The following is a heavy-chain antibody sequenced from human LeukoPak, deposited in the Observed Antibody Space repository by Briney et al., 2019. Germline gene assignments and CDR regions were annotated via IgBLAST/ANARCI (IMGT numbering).Heavy chain of an antibody. D-gene: IGHD3-9*01. J-gene: IGHJ3*02. CDR1: GFTFSSYW. CDR2: INSDGSST. Sequence: GGSLRLSCAASGFTFSSYWMHWVRQAPGKGLVWVSRINSDGSSTSYADSVKGRFTISRDNAKKTLYLQMNSLRAEDTAVYYCARVPSYYDILTGYYPALGDAFDIWGQGTMVTVSS. V-gene: IGHV3-74*01. CDR3: ARVPSYYDILTGYYPALGDAFDI.